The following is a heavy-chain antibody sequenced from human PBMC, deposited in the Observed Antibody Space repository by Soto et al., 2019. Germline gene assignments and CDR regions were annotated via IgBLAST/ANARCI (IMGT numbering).Heavy chain of an antibody. V-gene: IGHV3-53*04. CDR3: ARDRQSSGWLDAFDI. Sequence: EVQLVESGGGLVQPGGSLRLSCAASGFTVSSNYMSWVRQAPGKGLEWVSVIFTGGSTYYADSVKGRFTISRHSSMNTVYLQMDSLRAEDTAVYYCARDRQSSGWLDAFDILGQGTMVTVSS. CDR1: GFTVSSNY. D-gene: IGHD6-19*01. J-gene: IGHJ3*02. CDR2: IFTGGST.